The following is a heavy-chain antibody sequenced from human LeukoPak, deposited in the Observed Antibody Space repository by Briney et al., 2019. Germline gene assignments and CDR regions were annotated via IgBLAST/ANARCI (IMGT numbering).Heavy chain of an antibody. V-gene: IGHV4-59*08. D-gene: IGHD3-22*01. J-gene: IGHJ4*02. CDR1: GGSISGYY. CDR3: ARHYYDTSGYYYFDY. CDR2: IYYSGST. Sequence: PSETLSLTCTVSGGSISGYYWSWIRQPPGKGLEYMGYIYYSGSTDYNPSLKSRITISVDTSKNQFSLKLSSMTAADTAVYYCARHYYDTSGYYYFDYWGQGTLVTVSS.